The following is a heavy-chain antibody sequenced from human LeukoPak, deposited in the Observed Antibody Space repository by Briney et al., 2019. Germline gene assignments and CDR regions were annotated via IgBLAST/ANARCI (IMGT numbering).Heavy chain of an antibody. CDR3: ASAASGSYQGGYAFDI. CDR2: IYYSGST. J-gene: IGHJ3*02. V-gene: IGHV4-39*07. D-gene: IGHD1-26*01. CDR1: GGSISSSSYY. Sequence: SETLSLTCTVSGGSISSSSYYWGWIRQPPGKGLEWIGSIYYSGSTDYNPSLKSRVTISVDTSKNQFSLKLSSVTAADTAVYYCASAASGSYQGGYAFDIWGQGTMVTVSS.